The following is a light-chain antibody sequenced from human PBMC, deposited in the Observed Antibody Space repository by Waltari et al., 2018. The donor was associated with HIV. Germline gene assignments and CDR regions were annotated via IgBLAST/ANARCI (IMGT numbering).Light chain of an antibody. CDR2: EVS. CDR3: SSYTSSSTLV. J-gene: IGLJ2*01. Sequence: QSALTQPASVSGSPGQSITISCTGTSSHVGGYNYVSWYQQHPGKAPKLMLYEVSNRPSGVSNRLSGSKAGNTGSLTISGLQAEDEADYYCSSYTSSSTLVFGGGTKLTVL. CDR1: SSHVGGYNY. V-gene: IGLV2-14*01.